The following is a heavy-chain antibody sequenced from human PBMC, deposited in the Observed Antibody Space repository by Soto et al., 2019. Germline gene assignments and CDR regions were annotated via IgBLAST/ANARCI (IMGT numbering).Heavy chain of an antibody. CDR2: IKQDGSEK. V-gene: IGHV3-7*01. Sequence: GGSLRLSCAASGFTFSSYWMSWVRQAPGKGLEWVANIKQDGSEKYYVDSVKGRFTISRDNAKNSLYLQMNSLRAEDTAVYYCARVVVVTAIPNWFDPWGQGTLVTVSS. D-gene: IGHD2-21*02. J-gene: IGHJ5*02. CDR3: ARVVVVTAIPNWFDP. CDR1: GFTFSSYW.